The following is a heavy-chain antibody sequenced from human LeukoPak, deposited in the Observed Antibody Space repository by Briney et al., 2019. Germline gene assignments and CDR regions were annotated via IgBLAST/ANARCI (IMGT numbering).Heavy chain of an antibody. CDR2: ISSSGSTI. D-gene: IGHD2-21*01. Sequence: GGSLRLSCAASGFTFSSYEMNWVRQAPGKGLEWVSYISSSGSTIYYADSVKGRFTISRDSAKNSLYLQMNSLRAEDTAVYYCARDVLGVVIAFDYWGQGTLVTVSS. J-gene: IGHJ4*02. CDR1: GFTFSSYE. CDR3: ARDVLGVVIAFDY. V-gene: IGHV3-48*03.